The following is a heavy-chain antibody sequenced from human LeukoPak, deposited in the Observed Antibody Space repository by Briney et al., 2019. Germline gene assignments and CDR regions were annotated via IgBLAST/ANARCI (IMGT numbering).Heavy chain of an antibody. CDR2: IIPILGIA. V-gene: IGHV1-69*02. Sequence: SVKVSCKASGGTFSSYTISWVRQAPRQGLEWMGRIIPILGIANYAQKFQGRVTITADKSTSTAYMELSSLRSEDTAVYYCARVSTMVRGVIEDYWGQGTLVTVSS. CDR1: GGTFSSYT. CDR3: ARVSTMVRGVIEDY. D-gene: IGHD3-10*01. J-gene: IGHJ4*02.